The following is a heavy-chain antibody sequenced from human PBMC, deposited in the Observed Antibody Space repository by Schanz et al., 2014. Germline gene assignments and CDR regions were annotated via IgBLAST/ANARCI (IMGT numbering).Heavy chain of an antibody. Sequence: EVQLVESGGGLVQPGGSLRLSCASSGFTFSSYSMNWVRQAPGKGLEWVSYISSSSSTRYYADSVKGRFTISRDNAKNSLFLQMNSLRAEDTAVYYCVRVSFADPRLYRGMDRDIAYWGQGPLVTVSS. CDR3: VRVSFADPRLYRGMDRDIAY. V-gene: IGHV3-48*01. CDR1: GFTFSSYS. CDR2: ISSSSSTR. J-gene: IGHJ4*02. D-gene: IGHD5-18*01.